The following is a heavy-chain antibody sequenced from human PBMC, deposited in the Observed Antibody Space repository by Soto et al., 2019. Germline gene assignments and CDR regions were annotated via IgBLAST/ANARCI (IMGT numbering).Heavy chain of an antibody. Sequence: ASVKVSCKASGYNFTNYHIHWVRQAPGQGLEWMGWISSYTGNTYYQHSANTEYAQKFQGRVSLTTDTSTTTAYLELRGLRSDDTAVYYCARVSRRGVVIFDYWGQGSLVTVSS. CDR2: ISSYTGNTYYQHSANT. D-gene: IGHD3-3*01. CDR3: ARVSRRGVVIFDY. CDR1: GYNFTNYH. V-gene: IGHV1-18*04. J-gene: IGHJ4*02.